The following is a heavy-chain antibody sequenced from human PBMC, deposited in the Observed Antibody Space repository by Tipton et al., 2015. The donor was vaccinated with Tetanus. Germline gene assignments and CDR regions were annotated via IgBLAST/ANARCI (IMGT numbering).Heavy chain of an antibody. CDR3: VRGRGLGAYSFGFEY. D-gene: IGHD5-12*01. CDR1: GGSMNTRTFY. J-gene: IGHJ4*02. CDR2: IFYSGST. V-gene: IGHV4-39*07. Sequence: LRLSCTVSGGSMNTRTFYWGWIRQSPGKGLEWIGSIFYSGSTYYNPSLRSRLTLSLRRSKNQVSLKLSSVTAADTAVYYCVRGRGLGAYSFGFEYWGQGALVTVSS.